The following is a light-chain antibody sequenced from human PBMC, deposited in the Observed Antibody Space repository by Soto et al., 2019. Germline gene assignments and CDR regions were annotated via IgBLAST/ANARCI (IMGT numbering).Light chain of an antibody. CDR3: QQYNSYSRT. J-gene: IGKJ1*01. CDR2: DAS. CDR1: QSISTW. V-gene: IGKV1-5*01. Sequence: DIQMTQSPSTLSASVGDRVTITCRASQSISTWLAWYQQRPGKAPKLLIHDASSLESGVPSRFNGSGSGTEFTLTISSLQPDDFATYYCQQYNSYSRTFGQVTKVDIK.